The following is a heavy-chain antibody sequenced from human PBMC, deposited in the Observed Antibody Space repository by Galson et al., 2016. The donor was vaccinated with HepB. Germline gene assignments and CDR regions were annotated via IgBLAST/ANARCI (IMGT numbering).Heavy chain of an antibody. CDR1: GGTSSSYA. V-gene: IGHV1-69*13. CDR2: IIPRSGIP. CDR3: VRSRDLYSSSPDY. Sequence: SVKVSCKASGGTSSSYALSWVRQAPGQGLEWMGSIIPRSGIPRSAQKFQGRVTITADGSKTTVYMELRSLRSEDTAVYYCVRSRDLYSSSPDYWGQGTPVTVSA. J-gene: IGHJ4*02. D-gene: IGHD6-13*01.